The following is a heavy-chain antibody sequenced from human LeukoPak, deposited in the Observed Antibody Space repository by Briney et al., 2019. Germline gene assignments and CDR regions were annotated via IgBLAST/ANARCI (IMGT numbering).Heavy chain of an antibody. J-gene: IGHJ4*02. CDR1: GYTLTELP. D-gene: IGHD3-3*01. CDR3: ATEGGLYDFWSGYYN. CDR2: FDPEDGET. Sequence: ASVKVSCKVSGYTLTELPMHWVRQAPGKGLEWMGGFDPEDGETIYAQKFQGRVTMTEDTSTDTAYMELSSLRSEDTAVYYCATEGGLYDFWSGYYNWGQGTLVTVPS. V-gene: IGHV1-24*01.